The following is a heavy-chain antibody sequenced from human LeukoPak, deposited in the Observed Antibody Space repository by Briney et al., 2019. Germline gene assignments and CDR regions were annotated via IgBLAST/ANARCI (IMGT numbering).Heavy chain of an antibody. J-gene: IGHJ6*03. CDR2: IIPIFGTA. CDR1: GGTFSSYA. Sequence: ASVKVSCKASGGTFSSYAISWVRQAPGQGLEWMGGIIPIFGTANYAQKFQGRVTITTDESTSTAYMELSSLRSEDTAMYYCARVDRYHYYLDVWGKGTTVTVSS. CDR3: ARVDRYHYYLDV. V-gene: IGHV1-69*05.